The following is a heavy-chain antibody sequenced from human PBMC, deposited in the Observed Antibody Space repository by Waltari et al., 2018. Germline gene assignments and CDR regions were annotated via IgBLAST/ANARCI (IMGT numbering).Heavy chain of an antibody. Sequence: EVQLVESGGGLVQPGGSLSLSCAASGFPFSSYSMNWVRQAPGKGLEWVSYMSGSSSTIYYEDSVKGRFTRSRDNAKNSLYLQMNSLRAEETAVYYCAREYGGYLDYWGHGTLVTVSS. CDR3: AREYGGYLDY. CDR2: MSGSSSTI. V-gene: IGHV3-48*01. J-gene: IGHJ4*01. CDR1: GFPFSSYS. D-gene: IGHD3-22*01.